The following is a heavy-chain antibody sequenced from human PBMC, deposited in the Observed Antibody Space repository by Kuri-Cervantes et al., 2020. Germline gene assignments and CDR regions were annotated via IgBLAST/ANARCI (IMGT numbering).Heavy chain of an antibody. Sequence: GSLRLSCSVSGGSISGYYWSWIRQPPGKGLEWIGEINHSGSTNYNPSLKSRVTISVDTSKNQFSLKLSSVTAADTAVYYCARAPVVDIYRFDYWGQGTLVTVSS. CDR1: GGSISGYY. CDR2: INHSGST. D-gene: IGHD2-15*01. J-gene: IGHJ4*02. CDR3: ARAPVVDIYRFDY. V-gene: IGHV4-34*01.